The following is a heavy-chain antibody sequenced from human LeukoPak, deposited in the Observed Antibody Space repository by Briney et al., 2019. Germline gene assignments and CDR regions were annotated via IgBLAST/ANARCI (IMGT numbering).Heavy chain of an antibody. CDR3: ARFNSYYYYMDV. CDR2: IYYSGST. V-gene: IGHV4-59*11. Sequence: SETLSLTCTVSGGSISSHYWSWIRQPPGKGLEWIGYIYYSGSTNYNPSLKSRVTISVDTSKNQFSLKLSSVTAADTAVYYCARFNSYYYYMDVWGKGTTVTVSS. J-gene: IGHJ6*03. CDR1: GGSISSHY.